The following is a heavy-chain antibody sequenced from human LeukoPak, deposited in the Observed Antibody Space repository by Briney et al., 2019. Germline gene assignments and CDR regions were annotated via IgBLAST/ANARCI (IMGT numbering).Heavy chain of an antibody. CDR2: ISHIGRT. Sequence: SETLSLTCAVSGDSFSSHYWTWIRQSPGTGLEWIGYISHIGRTNYNPSLKSRVTISIDTSKNQFSLKLRSETAADTAVYYCARDLVTVTKGFDIWGQGTMVSASS. V-gene: IGHV4-59*11. D-gene: IGHD4-17*01. J-gene: IGHJ3*02. CDR3: ARDLVTVTKGFDI. CDR1: GDSFSSHY.